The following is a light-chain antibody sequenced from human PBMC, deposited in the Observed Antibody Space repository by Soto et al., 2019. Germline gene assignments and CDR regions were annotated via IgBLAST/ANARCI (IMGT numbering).Light chain of an antibody. CDR2: VAS. CDR1: QSVSSY. Sequence: TLSVSPGGRATLSCRASQSVSSYLAWYQQKPGQAPRLLIYVASNRATGIPARFSGSGSGTDFTLTICSLETEDFAVYCCQQLTFGERTNV. CDR3: QQLT. J-gene: IGKJ4*01. V-gene: IGKV3-11*01.